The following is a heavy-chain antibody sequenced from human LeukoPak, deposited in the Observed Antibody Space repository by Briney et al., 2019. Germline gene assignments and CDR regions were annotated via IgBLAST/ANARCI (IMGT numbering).Heavy chain of an antibody. CDR3: ASHHDEEDCSSTSCYFSY. CDR1: GFTVSSNY. V-gene: IGHV3-53*05. CDR2: IYSGGST. J-gene: IGHJ4*02. D-gene: IGHD2-2*01. Sequence: PGGSLRLSCAASGFTVSSNYMSWVRQAPGKGLEWVSVIYSGGSTYYADSVKGRFTISRDNSKNTLYLQMNSLRAEDTAVYYCASHHDEEDCSSTSCYFSYWGQGTLVTASS.